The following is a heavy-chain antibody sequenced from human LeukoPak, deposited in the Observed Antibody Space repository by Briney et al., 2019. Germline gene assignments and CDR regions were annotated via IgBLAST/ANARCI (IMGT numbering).Heavy chain of an antibody. CDR1: ALTPSIYA. V-gene: IGHV3-23*01. CDR2: TSGSGGRT. J-gene: IGHJ5*02. Sequence: GSLRLSSAPYALTPSIYAMSCVRQAPEEGREWVSATSGSGGRTYYADAVKGRFTISREDSKNTLYLQMNSLRAKETAVYYCARDLAGLAGTETLNWFAPWGQGTLVTVSS. CDR3: ARDLAGLAGTETLNWFAP. D-gene: IGHD6-19*01.